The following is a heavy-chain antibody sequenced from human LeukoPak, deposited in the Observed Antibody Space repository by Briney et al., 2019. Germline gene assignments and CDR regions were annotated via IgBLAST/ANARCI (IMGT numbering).Heavy chain of an antibody. J-gene: IGHJ4*02. D-gene: IGHD3-10*01. CDR2: IHNNGNT. V-gene: IGHV4-31*03. CDR1: GDSIRRAGYY. Sequence: TSETLSLTCTVSGDSIRRAGYYWAWIRLRPGKGLEWIGYIHNNGNTYYNPSLGSRVTMSLDMSQTQFSLNLISLPADDPAVYFCARGPSLGDNYYKGTDHWGRGTLVIVSS. CDR3: ARGPSLGDNYYKGTDH.